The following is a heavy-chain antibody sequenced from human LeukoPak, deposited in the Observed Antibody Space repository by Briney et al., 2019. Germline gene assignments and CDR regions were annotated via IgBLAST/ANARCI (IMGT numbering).Heavy chain of an antibody. Sequence: PGGSLRLSCAASGFTVSSNYMSWVRQAPGKGLEWVSVIYSGGSTYYADSVKGRFTISRDNSKNTLYLQMNSLRAEDTAVYYCAKDNDFWSGYYLDWDYWGQGTLVTVSS. D-gene: IGHD3-3*01. CDR2: IYSGGST. CDR3: AKDNDFWSGYYLDWDY. J-gene: IGHJ4*02. V-gene: IGHV3-66*01. CDR1: GFTVSSNY.